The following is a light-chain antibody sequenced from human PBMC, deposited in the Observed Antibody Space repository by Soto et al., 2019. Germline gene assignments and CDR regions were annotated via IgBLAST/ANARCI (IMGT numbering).Light chain of an antibody. J-gene: IGKJ1*01. CDR1: QSVSSN. Sequence: DIVLTQSPATLSVSPGERATLSCRASQSVSSNLAWYQQKPGQAPRLLIYGASTRATGIPARFSGSGSGTEFTLTISSLQSEDFAVYHCQQYNYWRTFGQGTKVDI. V-gene: IGKV3-15*01. CDR2: GAS. CDR3: QQYNYWRT.